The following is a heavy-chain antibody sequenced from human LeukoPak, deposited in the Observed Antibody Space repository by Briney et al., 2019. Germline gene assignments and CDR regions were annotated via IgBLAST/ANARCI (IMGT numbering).Heavy chain of an antibody. CDR2: IYYSGST. Sequence: SETLSLTCTVSGGSLSSYYWSWVRQPPGKGLEWIGYIYYSGSTNYNPSLKSRVTISVDTSKNQFSLKLSSVTAADTAVYYCARVGAAAGTSDVWGQGTTVTVSS. D-gene: IGHD6-13*01. J-gene: IGHJ6*02. CDR1: GGSLSSYY. V-gene: IGHV4-59*01. CDR3: ARVGAAAGTSDV.